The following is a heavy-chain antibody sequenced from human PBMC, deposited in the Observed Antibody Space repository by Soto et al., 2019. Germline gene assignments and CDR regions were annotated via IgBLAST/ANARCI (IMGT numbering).Heavy chain of an antibody. CDR3: ERRSGGNYFPFDS. CDR1: GGSISSSSYY. CDR2: IYYSGST. V-gene: IGHV4-39*01. Sequence: QLQLQESGPGLVKPSETLSLTCTVSGGSISSSSYYWGWIRQPPGKGLEWIGSIYYSGSTYYNPSLKSRVTISVDTSKNQFSRKLSSVTAADTAVYYGERRSGGNYFPFDSWGQGTLVTVSS. D-gene: IGHD1-7*01. J-gene: IGHJ5*01.